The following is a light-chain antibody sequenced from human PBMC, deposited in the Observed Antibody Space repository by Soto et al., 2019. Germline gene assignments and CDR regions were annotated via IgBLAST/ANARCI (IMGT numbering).Light chain of an antibody. CDR3: QQSYRIPIT. CDR2: TAP. J-gene: IGKJ5*01. CDR1: QSISSY. V-gene: IGKV1-39*01. Sequence: DIQMTQSPSSLSASAGDRVTITCRASQSISSYLNWFQQTPGKAPKLLIYTAPNLQSGVPSRFSGSGSGTEFTLTITSLQPEDVAIYFCQQSYRIPITFGQGTRLEIK.